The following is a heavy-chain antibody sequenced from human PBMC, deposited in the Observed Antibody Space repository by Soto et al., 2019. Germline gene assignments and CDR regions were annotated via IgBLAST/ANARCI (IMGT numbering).Heavy chain of an antibody. J-gene: IGHJ4*02. Sequence: VQLLESGGGLVQPGGSLRLSCAASGFTFSSYGMSWVRQAPGTGLEWVSYISGNGISTYYADSVRGRFTISRDNSKNTLYLQMNSLRAEDTAVYYCAKRGRTVTTSLYYFDNWGQGTLVTVSS. CDR3: AKRGRTVTTSLYYFDN. CDR1: GFTFSSYG. V-gene: IGHV3-23*01. D-gene: IGHD4-17*01. CDR2: ISGNGIST.